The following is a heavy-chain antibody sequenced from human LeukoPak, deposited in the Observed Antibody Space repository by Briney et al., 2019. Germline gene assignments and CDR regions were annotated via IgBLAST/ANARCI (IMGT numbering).Heavy chain of an antibody. CDR3: ARGLSNRWIDY. J-gene: IGHJ4*02. CDR2: INHSGST. Sequence: PSETLSLTCAVYGGSFSGYYWSWIRQPPGKGLEWIGEINHSGSTNYNPSLKSRVTISVDTSKNQLSLKLSSVTAADTAVYYCARGLSNRWIDYWGQGTLVTVSS. V-gene: IGHV4-34*01. D-gene: IGHD1-14*01. CDR1: GGSFSGYY.